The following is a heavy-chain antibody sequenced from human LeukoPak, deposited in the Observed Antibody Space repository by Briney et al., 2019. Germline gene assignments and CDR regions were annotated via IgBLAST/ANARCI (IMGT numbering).Heavy chain of an antibody. CDR1: AFTFDDYT. Sequence: PAGYLRFSCAASAFTFDDYTMHRDRPAQGKDLEGVSLISSDGSDTTYADSVRGRFTISRDNSKKSLYLQMNSLRTHDTALYYCARPLFGDYSGLFDYWGQGALVTVSS. V-gene: IGHV3-43*01. D-gene: IGHD4-17*01. CDR2: ISSDGSDT. J-gene: IGHJ4*02. CDR3: ARPLFGDYSGLFDY.